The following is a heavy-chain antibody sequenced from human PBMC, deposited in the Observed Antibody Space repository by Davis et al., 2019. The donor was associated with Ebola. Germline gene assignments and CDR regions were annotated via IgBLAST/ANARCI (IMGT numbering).Heavy chain of an antibody. D-gene: IGHD5-18*01. Sequence: GESLKISCAASGFTFSSYSMNWVRQAPGKGLEWVSLIYSDGRTFYVDSVKGRFTVSRDNPKNTLYLEMSSLRAEDTAVYYCARGVRGYSQGSRFDFWGQGTLLTVSS. CDR2: IYSDGRT. V-gene: IGHV3-53*01. J-gene: IGHJ4*02. CDR3: ARGVRGYSQGSRFDF. CDR1: GFTFSSYS.